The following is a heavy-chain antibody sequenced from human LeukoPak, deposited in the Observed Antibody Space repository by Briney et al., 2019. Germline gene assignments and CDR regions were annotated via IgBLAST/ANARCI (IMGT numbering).Heavy chain of an antibody. Sequence: SETLSLTCTVSGGSISSFYWSSIRQPPGKGLEWIGYIYYTGSTNYNPSLKSRVTISVDTSKNQFSLKLSSVTAADTAVYYCARVIAAAGIRYFDYWGQGTLVTVSS. CDR3: ARVIAAAGIRYFDY. J-gene: IGHJ4*02. CDR1: GGSISSFY. D-gene: IGHD6-13*01. V-gene: IGHV4-59*01. CDR2: IYYTGST.